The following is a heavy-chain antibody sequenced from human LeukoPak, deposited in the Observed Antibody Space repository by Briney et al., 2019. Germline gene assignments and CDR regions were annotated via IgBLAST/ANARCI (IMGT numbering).Heavy chain of an antibody. V-gene: IGHV4-59*08. CDR2: IYYSRRM. D-gene: IGHD3-16*01. J-gene: IGHJ6*02. CDR1: GGSISSYS. Sequence: SETLSLTCTVSGGSISSYSRSWIRQPPGKGLEWVGSIYYSRRMYNNPSLNSLATISVDTSKSQFSQKLSSVTAADTGVYYCARSWDPFGGTYYYYGMDVWGQGTTVTVSS. CDR3: ARSWDPFGGTYYYYGMDV.